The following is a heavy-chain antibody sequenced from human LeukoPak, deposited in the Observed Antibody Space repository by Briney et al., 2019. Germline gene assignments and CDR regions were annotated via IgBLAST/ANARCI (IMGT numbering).Heavy chain of an antibody. CDR2: INWNGGST. Sequence: GGSLRLSCAASGFTFDDYGMSWVRQAPGKGPEWVSGINWNGGSTGYASSVKGRFTISRDNAKNSLYLQMNSLRAEDTALYYCARGARGVSGYYFDYWGQGTLVTVSS. V-gene: IGHV3-20*04. D-gene: IGHD3-10*01. CDR3: ARGARGVSGYYFDY. CDR1: GFTFDDYG. J-gene: IGHJ4*02.